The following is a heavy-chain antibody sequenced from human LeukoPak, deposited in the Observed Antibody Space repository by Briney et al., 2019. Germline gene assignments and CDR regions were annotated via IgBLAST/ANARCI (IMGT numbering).Heavy chain of an antibody. J-gene: IGHJ4*02. Sequence: ASVKVSCKASGCTFTSYYMHWVRQAPGQGLEWMGIINPSGGSTSYAQKFQGRVTMTRDTSTSTVYMELSSLRSEDTAVYYCARAPPRYRYSGSYSSWGQGTLVTVSP. CDR3: ARAPPRYRYSGSYSS. V-gene: IGHV1-46*01. CDR2: INPSGGST. CDR1: GCTFTSYY. D-gene: IGHD1-26*01.